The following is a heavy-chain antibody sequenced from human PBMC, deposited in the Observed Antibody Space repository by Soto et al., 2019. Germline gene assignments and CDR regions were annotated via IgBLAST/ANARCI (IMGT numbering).Heavy chain of an antibody. V-gene: IGHV4-34*01. CDR2: INHSGST. CDR1: GGSFSGYY. J-gene: IGHJ5*02. D-gene: IGHD3-9*01. Sequence: SETLSLTCAVYGGSFSGYYWSWIRQPPGKGLEWIGEINHSGSTNYNPSLKSRVTISVDTSKNQFSLKLSSVTAADTAVYYCARGVGLRYFDWLLISGWIDPWGQGTLVTVSS. CDR3: ARGVGLRYFDWLLISGWIDP.